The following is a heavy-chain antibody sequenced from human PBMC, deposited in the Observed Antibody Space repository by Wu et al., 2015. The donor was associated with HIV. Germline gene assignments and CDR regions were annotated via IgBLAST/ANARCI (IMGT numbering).Heavy chain of an antibody. CDR3: ASSPFTGYSSSSVYFDY. V-gene: IGHV1-69*12. Sequence: QVQLVQSGAEVKKPGSSVKVSCKASGGTFSSYAISWVRQAPGQGLEWMGGIIPIFGTANYAQKFQGRVTITADESTSTAYMELSSLRSEDTAVYYCASSPFTGYSSSSVYFDYWGQGTLVTVSS. CDR1: GGTFSSYA. CDR2: IIPIFGTA. J-gene: IGHJ4*02. D-gene: IGHD6-6*01.